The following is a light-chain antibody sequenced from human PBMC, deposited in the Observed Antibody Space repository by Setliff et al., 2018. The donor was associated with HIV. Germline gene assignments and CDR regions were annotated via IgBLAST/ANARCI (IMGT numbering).Light chain of an antibody. CDR2: KDS. J-gene: IGLJ1*01. V-gene: IGLV3-25*03. Sequence: YELTQPPSVSVSPGQTARITCSGDALPKQYAYWYQQKPGQAPVVVIYKDSERPSGIPERFSGSSSGTTVTLTISGVQAEDEADYYRQSADSSGTYVFGTGTKVTVL. CDR1: ALPKQY. CDR3: QSADSSGTYV.